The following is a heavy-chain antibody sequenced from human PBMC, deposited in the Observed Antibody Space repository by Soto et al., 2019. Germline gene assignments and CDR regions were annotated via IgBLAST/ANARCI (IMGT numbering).Heavy chain of an antibody. D-gene: IGHD3-10*01. CDR1: GFTFSSYW. Sequence: GGSLRLSCAASGFTFSSYWMHWVRQAPGKGLEWVSVIYSDGSTYYADSVKGRFIISRDNSNNTLYFQMNSLRAEDTAVYYCATEVGGEFSGSGYLAWGQGTTVTVSS. CDR3: ATEVGGEFSGSGYLA. CDR2: IYSDGST. J-gene: IGHJ6*02. V-gene: IGHV3-66*01.